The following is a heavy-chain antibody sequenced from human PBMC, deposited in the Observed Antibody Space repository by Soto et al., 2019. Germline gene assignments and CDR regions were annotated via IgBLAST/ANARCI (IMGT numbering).Heavy chain of an antibody. D-gene: IGHD2-2*02. CDR1: GYTFTGYY. V-gene: IGHV1-2*04. CDR2: INPNSGGT. J-gene: IGHJ6*02. Sequence: QVQLVQSGAEVKKPGASVKVSCKASGYTFTGYYMHWVRQAPGQGLEWMGWINPNSGGTNYAQKFQGWVTMTRDTSISTAYMELSRLRSDDTAVYYCALGYCSSTSCYTKSGYYGMDVWGQGTTVTVS. CDR3: ALGYCSSTSCYTKSGYYGMDV.